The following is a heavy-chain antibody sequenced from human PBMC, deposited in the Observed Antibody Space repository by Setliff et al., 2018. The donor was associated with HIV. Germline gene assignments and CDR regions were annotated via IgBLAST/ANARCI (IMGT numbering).Heavy chain of an antibody. CDR1: GGSISSSSYY. Sequence: SETLSLTCTVSGGSISSSSYYWNWFRQYPGKGLEWIGYIHYTGTTNQNPSLRSLITISLDTSKNQFSLKLTSVTAADTAVYYCARGGSLSYYDSSGYYYVDYWGQGTLVTVSS. V-gene: IGHV4-31*01. D-gene: IGHD3-22*01. CDR3: ARGGSLSYYDSSGYYYVDY. J-gene: IGHJ4*02. CDR2: IHYTGTT.